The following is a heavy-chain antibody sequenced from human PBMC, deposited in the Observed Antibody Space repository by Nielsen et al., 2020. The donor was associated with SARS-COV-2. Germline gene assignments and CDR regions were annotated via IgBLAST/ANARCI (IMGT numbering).Heavy chain of an antibody. V-gene: IGHV1-3*01. D-gene: IGHD2-21*01. J-gene: IGHJ4*02. CDR1: GYTFTSYA. CDR3: ARDAADYYFDY. Sequence: ASVKVSCKASGYTFTSYAMHWVRQAPGQRLEWMGWINAGNGNTKYSQKFQGRVTITRDTSASTAYMELSSLRSEDTAVYYCARDAADYYFDYWGQGTLVTVSS. CDR2: INAGNGNT.